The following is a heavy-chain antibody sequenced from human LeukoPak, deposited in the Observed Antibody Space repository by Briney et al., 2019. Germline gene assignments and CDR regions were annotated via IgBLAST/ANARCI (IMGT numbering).Heavy chain of an antibody. J-gene: IGHJ3*02. CDR2: INHSGST. CDR3: ARIGGLEPPDAFDI. V-gene: IGHV4-34*01. D-gene: IGHD1-1*01. CDR1: GGSFSGYY. Sequence: SETLSLTCAVSGGSFSGYYWSWIRQPPGKGLEWIGEINHSGSTNNNPSLKSRVTIPVDTPKNQFSLKLSSVTAADTAVYYCARIGGLEPPDAFDIWGQGTMVTVSS.